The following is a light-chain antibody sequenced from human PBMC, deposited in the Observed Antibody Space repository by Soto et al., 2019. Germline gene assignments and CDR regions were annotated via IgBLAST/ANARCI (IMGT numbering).Light chain of an antibody. Sequence: QSALTQPRSVSGSPGQSVTISCTGTSSDVGAYQYVSWYQQFPGKAPKLILYDVNKRPSGVPHRFSGSKSGTSASLTITGLQAEDEAVYYCQSYDSSLNNSGLFGGGTKLTVL. J-gene: IGLJ3*02. CDR3: QSYDSSLNNSGL. V-gene: IGLV2-11*01. CDR1: SSDVGAYQY. CDR2: DVN.